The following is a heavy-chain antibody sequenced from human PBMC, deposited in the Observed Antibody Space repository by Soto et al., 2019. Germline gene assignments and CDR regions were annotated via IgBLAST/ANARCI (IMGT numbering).Heavy chain of an antibody. CDR2: ISGSGVST. J-gene: IGHJ6*02. V-gene: IGHV3-23*01. D-gene: IGHD2-2*01. CDR1: GFTFSSYS. CDR3: AKAGYCSSTSCHFPSPPDV. Sequence: PGGSLRLSGAASGFTFSSYSISWVRQAPWKGLEWVSAISGSGVSTYYADSVKGRFTISRDNSKNTLYLQMNSLRAEDTAVYYCAKAGYCSSTSCHFPSPPDVSGQGTTVTVSS.